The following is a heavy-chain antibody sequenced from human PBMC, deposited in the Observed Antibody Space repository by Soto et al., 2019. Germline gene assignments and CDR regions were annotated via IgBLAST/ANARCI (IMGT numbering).Heavy chain of an antibody. CDR1: GFTFSSYG. D-gene: IGHD3-10*01. J-gene: IGHJ4*02. CDR2: IWYDGSNK. V-gene: IGHV3-33*01. CDR3: ASTDYYGSGYDY. Sequence: QVQLVESGGGVVQPGRSLRLSCAASGFTFSSYGMHWVRQAPGKGLEWVAVIWYDGSNKYYADSVKGRFTISRDNSKNTLYLQMNSLRAEDTAVDYCASTDYYGSGYDYWGQGTLVTVSS.